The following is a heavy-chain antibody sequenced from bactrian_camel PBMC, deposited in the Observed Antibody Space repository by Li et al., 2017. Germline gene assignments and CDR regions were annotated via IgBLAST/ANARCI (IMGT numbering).Heavy chain of an antibody. D-gene: IGHD7*01. Sequence: QVQLVESGGGSVQAGGSLKLSCAASGDTYGMTWFRQGPGKKREGVASINTQLGTTYYADPVKSRFTIAQDNAKNTVDLQMNSLRPEDTAMYCCAAEDYCGGGGDLPENYHYWGQGTQVTVS. CDR2: INTQLGTT. CDR1: GDTYG. J-gene: IGHJ4*01. V-gene: IGHV3S63*01. CDR3: AAEDYCGGGGDLPENYHY.